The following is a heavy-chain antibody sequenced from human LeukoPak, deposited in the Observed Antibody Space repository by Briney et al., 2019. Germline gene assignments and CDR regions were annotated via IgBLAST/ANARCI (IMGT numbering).Heavy chain of an antibody. J-gene: IGHJ3*02. CDR3: ARSIGGNYDFWSGYYTSRAFDI. CDR1: GGSISNRNYH. D-gene: IGHD3-3*01. CDR2: INHSGST. Sequence: SETLSLTCTVSGGSISNRNYHWGWIRQPPGKGLEWIGEINHSGSTNYNPSLKSRVTISVDTSKNQFSLKLSSVTAADTAVYYCARSIGGNYDFWSGYYTSRAFDIWGQGTMVTVSS. V-gene: IGHV4-39*07.